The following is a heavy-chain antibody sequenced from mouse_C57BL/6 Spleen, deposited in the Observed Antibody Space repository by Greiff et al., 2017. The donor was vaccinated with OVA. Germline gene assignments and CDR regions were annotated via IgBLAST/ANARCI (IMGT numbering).Heavy chain of an antibody. CDR2: IDPSDSYT. CDR3: ARTLIYYYGSGYYFDY. Sequence: QVQLQQPGAELVRPGTSVKLSCKASGYTFTSYWMHWVKQRPGQGLEWIGVIDPSDSYTNYNQKFKGKATLTVDTSSSTAYMQLSSLTSEDSAVYYCARTLIYYYGSGYYFDYWGEGTTLTVSS. V-gene: IGHV1-59*01. D-gene: IGHD1-1*01. J-gene: IGHJ2*01. CDR1: GYTFTSYW.